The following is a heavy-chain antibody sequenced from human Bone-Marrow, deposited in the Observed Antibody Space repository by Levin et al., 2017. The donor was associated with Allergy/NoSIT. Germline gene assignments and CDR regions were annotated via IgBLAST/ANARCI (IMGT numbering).Heavy chain of an antibody. Sequence: GESLKISCAASGFTFSSYAMSWVRQAPGKGLEWVSAISGSGGSTYYADSVKGRFTISRDNSKNTLYLQMNSLRAEDTAVYYCAKGPGPGDYWGQGTLVTVSS. CDR1: GFTFSSYA. V-gene: IGHV3-23*01. CDR2: ISGSGGST. CDR3: AKGPGPGDY. J-gene: IGHJ4*02.